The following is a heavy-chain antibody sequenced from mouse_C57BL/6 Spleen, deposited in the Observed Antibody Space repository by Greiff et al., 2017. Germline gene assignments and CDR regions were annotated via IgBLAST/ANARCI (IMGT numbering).Heavy chain of an antibody. Sequence: VQLQQSGAELVRPGTSVKLSCKASGYTFTNYWIGWAKQRPGHGLEWIGDIYPGGGYTNYNEKFKGKATLTAAKSSSTAYMQFSSLTTEDSAIYYCARRCTTVVAMGNAMDYWGQGTSVTVSS. CDR1: GYTFTNYW. D-gene: IGHD1-1*01. CDR2: IYPGGGYT. CDR3: ARRCTTVVAMGNAMDY. V-gene: IGHV1-63*01. J-gene: IGHJ4*01.